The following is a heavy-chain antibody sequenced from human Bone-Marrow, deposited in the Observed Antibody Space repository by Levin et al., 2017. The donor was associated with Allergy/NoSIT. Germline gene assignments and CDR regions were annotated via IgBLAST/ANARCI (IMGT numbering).Heavy chain of an antibody. CDR3: ARKYYDMFTGCFDP. Sequence: SETLSLTCAVSGGSVSSSNWWSWVRQPPGKGLEWIGEIYHSGSTNYNPSLKSRVTISVDKSKNEFSLKLTSVTAADTAVYYCARKYYDMFTGCFDPWGQGTLVTVSS. J-gene: IGHJ5*02. CDR1: GGSVSSSNW. CDR2: IYHSGST. D-gene: IGHD3-9*01. V-gene: IGHV4-4*02.